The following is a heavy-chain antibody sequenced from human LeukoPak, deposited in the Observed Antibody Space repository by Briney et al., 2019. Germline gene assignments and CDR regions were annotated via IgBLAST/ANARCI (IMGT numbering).Heavy chain of an antibody. Sequence: VASVKVSCKASGGTFSSYAISWVRQAPGQGLEWMGGIIPIFGTANYAQKFQGRVTITADESTSTAYMGLSSLRSEDTAVYYCARDGNCSGGSCSGLFDYWGQGTLVTVSS. CDR3: ARDGNCSGGSCSGLFDY. CDR1: GGTFSSYA. CDR2: IIPIFGTA. J-gene: IGHJ4*02. V-gene: IGHV1-69*01. D-gene: IGHD2-15*01.